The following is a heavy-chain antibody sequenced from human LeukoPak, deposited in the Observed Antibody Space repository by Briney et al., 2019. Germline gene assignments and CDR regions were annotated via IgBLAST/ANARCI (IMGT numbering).Heavy chain of an antibody. J-gene: IGHJ3*02. CDR2: IKPDGSEK. V-gene: IGHV3-7*01. CDR3: AGDPAGDLGIGFDI. D-gene: IGHD6-13*01. CDR1: GFTFTTYW. Sequence: GRSLRLSCAASGFTFTTYWMSWVRQAPGKGLEWVANIKPDGSEKYYVDSVKGRFTISRDNAKNSVFLQMNSLRVEDTAVYYCAGDPAGDLGIGFDIWGQGALVTVSS.